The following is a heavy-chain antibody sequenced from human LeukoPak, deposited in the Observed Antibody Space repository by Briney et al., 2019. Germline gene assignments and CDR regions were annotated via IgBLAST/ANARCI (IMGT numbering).Heavy chain of an antibody. CDR1: GFTVNSNY. CDR3: AKSSPPPLRY. CDR2: FSGSGGST. V-gene: IGHV3-23*01. J-gene: IGHJ4*02. Sequence: GGSLRLSCAASGFTVNSNYMSWVRQAPGKGLEWVSAFSGSGGSTYYADSVKGRFTISRDNSKNTLYLQMNSLRAEDTAVYYCAKSSPPPLRYWGQGTLVTVSS.